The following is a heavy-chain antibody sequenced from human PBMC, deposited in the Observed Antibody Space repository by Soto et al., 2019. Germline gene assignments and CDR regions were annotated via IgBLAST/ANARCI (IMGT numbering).Heavy chain of an antibody. Sequence: SETLSLTCAVSSGSISSSNWWSWVRQPPGKGLEWIGEIYHSGSTNYNPSLKSRVTISVDKSKNQFSLKLSSVTAADTAVYYCARRGLRYFDWLPPAPAYFDYWGQGTLVTVSS. CDR2: IYHSGST. CDR1: SGSISSSNW. J-gene: IGHJ4*02. CDR3: ARRGLRYFDWLPPAPAYFDY. D-gene: IGHD3-9*01. V-gene: IGHV4-4*02.